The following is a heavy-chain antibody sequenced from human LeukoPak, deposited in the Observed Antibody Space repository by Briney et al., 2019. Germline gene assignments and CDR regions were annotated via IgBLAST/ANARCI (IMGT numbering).Heavy chain of an antibody. CDR3: ARDHVDIVATIPTYYYYYMDV. D-gene: IGHD5-12*01. CDR1: GYTFTSYY. V-gene: IGHV1-46*01. CDR2: INPSGGST. Sequence: GASVKVSCKASGYTFTSYYMHWVRQAPGQGLEWMGIINPSGGSTSYAQKFQGRVTMTRDMSTSTVYMELSSLRSEDTAVYYCARDHVDIVATIPTYYYYYMDVWGKGTTVTVSS. J-gene: IGHJ6*03.